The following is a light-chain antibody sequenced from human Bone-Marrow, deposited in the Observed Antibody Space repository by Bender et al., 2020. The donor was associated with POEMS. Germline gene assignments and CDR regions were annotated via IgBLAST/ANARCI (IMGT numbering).Light chain of an antibody. CDR3: QVWDSSSDHWV. CDR2: DDS. Sequence: SYVLTQPPSLSVAPGQTARFTCGGNNIGSKSVHWYQQKAGQAPVLVVHDDSDRPSGIPERFSGSNSGNTATLTVSRVEAGDEADYFCQVWDSSSDHWVFGGGTKLTVL. V-gene: IGLV3-21*02. CDR1: NIGSKS. J-gene: IGLJ3*02.